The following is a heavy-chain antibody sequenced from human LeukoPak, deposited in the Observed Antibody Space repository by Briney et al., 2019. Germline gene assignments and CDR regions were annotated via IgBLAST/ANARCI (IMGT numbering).Heavy chain of an antibody. J-gene: IGHJ3*02. CDR1: GYTLSSYG. CDR2: ISAYNGNT. D-gene: IGHD6-19*01. CDR3: AREGFGSGWYNI. V-gene: IGHV1-18*01. Sequence: ASVKVSCKAFGYTLSSYGISWVRQAPGQGLEWMGWISAYNGNTNYAQKFQGRVTLTTDTSTSTGYMELRGLRSDDTAVYFCAREGFGSGWYNIWGQGTMVTVSS.